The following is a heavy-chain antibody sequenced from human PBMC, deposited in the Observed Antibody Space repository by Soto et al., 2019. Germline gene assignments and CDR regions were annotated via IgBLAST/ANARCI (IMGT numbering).Heavy chain of an antibody. D-gene: IGHD6-19*01. CDR2: IWYDGSKK. Sequence: PVGSLRLSCAASGFIFSDYGIHWVRQAPGKGLEWVALIWYDGSKKYYADSVKGRFTVSRDNINSTLYLEMNSLRVEDSAVYYCAREGAVAGSQDFWGQGTLVTSPQ. CDR1: GFIFSDYG. V-gene: IGHV3-33*01. CDR3: AREGAVAGSQDF. J-gene: IGHJ4*02.